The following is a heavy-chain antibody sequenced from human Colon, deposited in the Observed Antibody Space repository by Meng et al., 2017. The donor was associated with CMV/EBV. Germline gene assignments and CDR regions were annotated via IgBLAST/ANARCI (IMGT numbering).Heavy chain of an antibody. D-gene: IGHD3-3*01. CDR1: GFTFNNYA. CDR2: IRHDGSDE. V-gene: IGHV3-30*02. CDR3: AKVRYFGVVLRGDSFDS. J-gene: IGHJ4*02. Sequence: GESLKISCATSGFTFNNYAMHWVRHAPGKGLECVAFIRHDGSDEYYTDSVKGRFTISRDYSKSTIYLQMNSLRAEDTAVYYCAKVRYFGVVLRGDSFDSWGQGTLVTVSS.